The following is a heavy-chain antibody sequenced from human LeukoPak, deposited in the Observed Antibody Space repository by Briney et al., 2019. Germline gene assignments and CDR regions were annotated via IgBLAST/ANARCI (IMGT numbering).Heavy chain of an antibody. CDR2: IYYSGST. V-gene: IGHV4-31*01. Sequence: SQTLSLTCTVSGGSISSGVYYWSWIRQHPGKGLEWIGYIYYSGSTYSNPSLKSQLTMSVDISKNQFSLKLSSVTAADTAVYYCARGVKGLRGAFDIWGQGTMVTVSS. CDR3: ARGVKGLRGAFDI. D-gene: IGHD3-10*01. CDR1: GGSISSGVYY. J-gene: IGHJ3*02.